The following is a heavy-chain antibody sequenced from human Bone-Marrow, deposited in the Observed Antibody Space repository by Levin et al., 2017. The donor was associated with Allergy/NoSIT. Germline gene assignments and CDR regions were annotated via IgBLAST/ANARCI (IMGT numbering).Heavy chain of an antibody. D-gene: IGHD4-17*01. CDR2: FDPEDGET. V-gene: IGHV1-24*01. Sequence: EASVKVSCKVSGYTLTELSMHWVRQAPGKGLEWMGGFDPEDGETIYAQKFQGRVTMNEDTSTDTAYMELSSLRSEDTAVYYCATYSSAQQYGDYAHWYFDLWGRGTLVTVSS. CDR3: ATYSSAQQYGDYAHWYFDL. J-gene: IGHJ2*01. CDR1: GYTLTELS.